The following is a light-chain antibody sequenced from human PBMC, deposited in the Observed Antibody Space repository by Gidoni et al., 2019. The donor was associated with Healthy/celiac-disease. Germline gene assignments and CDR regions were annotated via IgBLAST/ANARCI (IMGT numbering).Light chain of an antibody. CDR1: NSGSKS. J-gene: IGLJ2*01. Sequence: SYVLPQPPSASGAPGQTARITRGGNNSGSKSVHGYPQKPAQAPELVVYDDSDRPSAIPGRFPGSNSGNTATLTISRVEAGDEADYYCQVWDSSSDHVVVFGGGTKLTVL. CDR2: DDS. CDR3: QVWDSSSDHVVV. V-gene: IGLV3-21*02.